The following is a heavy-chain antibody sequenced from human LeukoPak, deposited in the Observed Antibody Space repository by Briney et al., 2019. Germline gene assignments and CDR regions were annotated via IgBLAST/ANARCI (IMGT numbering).Heavy chain of an antibody. Sequence: PGGSLRLSRAPSGFTLTNYAISCVRQAPGKGLEWVSGSSVMGGITYYADSVKSRFTISRDNTQNTLYLQLNSLRAEDTAVYYCAKAAFRVAFGAVIVQQRHYFDYWGQGTLVTVSS. V-gene: IGHV3-23*01. CDR2: SSVMGGIT. D-gene: IGHD3-16*02. CDR1: GFTLTNYA. J-gene: IGHJ4*02. CDR3: AKAAFRVAFGAVIVQQRHYFDY.